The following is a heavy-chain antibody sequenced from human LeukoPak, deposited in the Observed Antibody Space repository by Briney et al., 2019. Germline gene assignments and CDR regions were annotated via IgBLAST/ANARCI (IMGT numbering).Heavy chain of an antibody. D-gene: IGHD2-8*01. CDR1: GFTFSSHW. Sequence: GGSLRLSCAASGFTFSSHWMHWVRQTPGKGLMWVSHMNSDGSSTTYADSVKGRFTISRDNAKNTLYLQMNSLRADDTALYYCARDVLGQGVDYWGQGTLVTVSS. CDR3: ARDVLGQGVDY. V-gene: IGHV3-74*01. CDR2: MNSDGSST. J-gene: IGHJ4*02.